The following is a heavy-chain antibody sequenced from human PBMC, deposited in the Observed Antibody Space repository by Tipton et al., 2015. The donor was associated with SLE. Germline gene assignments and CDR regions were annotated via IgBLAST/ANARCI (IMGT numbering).Heavy chain of an antibody. Sequence: TLSLTCTVSGVSISAHYWTWIRQPPGKGLEWLAYVFYSGSSKFNRAHYNPSRMGRVTISVDTSKKQFSLHLTSVTSADTAVNYRASYFYDATGYQSVDDWGQGALVTVSS. V-gene: IGHV4-59*11. J-gene: IGHJ4*02. CDR1: GVSISAHY. D-gene: IGHD3-22*01. CDR3: ASYFYDATGYQSVDD. CDR2: VFYSGSS.